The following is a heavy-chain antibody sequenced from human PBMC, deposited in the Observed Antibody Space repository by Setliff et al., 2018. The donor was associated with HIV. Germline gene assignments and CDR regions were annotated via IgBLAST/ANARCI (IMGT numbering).Heavy chain of an antibody. CDR3: ASFFWECSDNLCHRSFQF. Sequence: SETLSLTCTVSGGSINGHYWSWIRQPPGKGLEWIGYIYYTGSTNYNPSLKSRVTISVDTSKKQFSLRLTSVTAADTAVYYCASFFWECSDNLCHRSFQFWDQGALVTVSS. CDR2: IYYTGST. D-gene: IGHD3-10*01. J-gene: IGHJ1*01. V-gene: IGHV4-59*11. CDR1: GGSINGHY.